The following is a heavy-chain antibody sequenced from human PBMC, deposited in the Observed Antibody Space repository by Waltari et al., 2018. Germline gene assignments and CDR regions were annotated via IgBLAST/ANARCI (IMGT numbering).Heavy chain of an antibody. CDR2: IYSAGRT. CDR1: GIIVSANY. CDR3: ARPGEGPSSH. Sequence: EVQLVESGGGLIQPGGSLRLSCAASGIIVSANYMNWVRQAPGKGAQLFVVIYSAGRTYSADSVKGRFTISRDNTKNTVYLQMNNLKTEDTAVYYCARPGEGPSSHWGQGTLVTVSS. V-gene: IGHV3-53*01. D-gene: IGHD4-17*01. J-gene: IGHJ4*02.